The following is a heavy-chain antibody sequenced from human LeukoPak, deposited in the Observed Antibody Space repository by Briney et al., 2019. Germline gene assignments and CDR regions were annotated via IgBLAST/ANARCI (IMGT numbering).Heavy chain of an antibody. CDR2: INAGNGNT. Sequence: GASVKVSCKASGYTFTSYAMHWVRQAPGQRLEWMAWINAGNGNTKYSQKFQGRVSITRDTSATTAYMDLSSLTSEDTAVYYCATSGTYSAAFDIWGQGTVVTVSS. J-gene: IGHJ3*02. CDR3: ATSGTYSAAFDI. V-gene: IGHV1-3*01. CDR1: GYTFTSYA. D-gene: IGHD1-26*01.